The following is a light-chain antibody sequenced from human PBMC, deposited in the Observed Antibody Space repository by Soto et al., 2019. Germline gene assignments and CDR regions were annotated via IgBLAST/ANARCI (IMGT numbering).Light chain of an antibody. CDR2: GAS. Sequence: EIVLTQSPGTLSLSPGERATLSCRASESVASNYLAWYQHKPGQAPRLLFFGASNRATGIPDRFSGSGSATDFTLTISRVEPEDFAVYYCQQYGSSRNTFGQGTKVDIK. CDR1: ESVASNY. CDR3: QQYGSSRNT. V-gene: IGKV3-20*01. J-gene: IGKJ2*01.